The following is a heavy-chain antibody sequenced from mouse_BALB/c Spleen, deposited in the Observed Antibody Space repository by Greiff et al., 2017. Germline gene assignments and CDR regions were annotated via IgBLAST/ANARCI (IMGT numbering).Heavy chain of an antibody. J-gene: IGHJ3*01. CDR2: IYPGSGST. V-gene: IGHV1S22*01. Sequence: LQQPGSELVRPGASVKLSCKASGYTFTSYWMHWVKQRPGQGLEWIGNIYPGSGSTNYDEKFKSKPTLTVDTSSSTAYMQLSSLTSEDSAVYYCTRGVAYWGQGTLVTVSA. CDR3: TRGVAY. CDR1: GYTFTSYW.